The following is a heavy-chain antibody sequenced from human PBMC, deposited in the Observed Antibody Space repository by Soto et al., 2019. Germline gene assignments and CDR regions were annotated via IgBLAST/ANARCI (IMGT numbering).Heavy chain of an antibody. Sequence: SETLSLTCTVSGGSISSGDYYWSWIRQPPGKGLEWIGYIYYSGSTYYNPSLKSRVTISVDTSKNQFSLKLSSVTAADTAVYYCARAFRGVKIRAFDIWGQGTMVTVSS. CDR3: ARAFRGVKIRAFDI. CDR2: IYYSGST. CDR1: GGSISSGDYY. D-gene: IGHD3-16*01. V-gene: IGHV4-30-4*01. J-gene: IGHJ3*02.